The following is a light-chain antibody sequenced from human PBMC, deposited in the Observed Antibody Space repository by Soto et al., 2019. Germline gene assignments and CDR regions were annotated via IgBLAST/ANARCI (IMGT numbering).Light chain of an antibody. J-gene: IGKJ4*01. CDR3: QQGATFQFT. Sequence: DIQLTQSPSSVSASVGDRLIITCRASQAIGNLLAWYQQKHGQAPKLLIYGRSTLQGGVPSRFSGSASGADFTLTISSVQPDDSATYYCQQGATFQFTFGGGTDVEI. CDR1: QAIGNL. V-gene: IGKV1-12*01. CDR2: GRS.